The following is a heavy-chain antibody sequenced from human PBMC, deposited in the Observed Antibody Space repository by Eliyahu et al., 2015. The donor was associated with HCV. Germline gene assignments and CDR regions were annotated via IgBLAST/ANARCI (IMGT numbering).Heavy chain of an antibody. CDR2: TSPSGSI. D-gene: IGHD3-10*01. J-gene: IGHJ5*02. Sequence: QVQLQESGPGLVKPSGTLXLTCAXSGASXXSSKXWXWVRQPPGKRLEWIGETSPSGSINYNPSVKSRVTISLDKSKNQFSLKLSSLTAADTAVYFCARGHGWGGSGDWFDPWGQGILVTVSS. V-gene: IGHV4-4*02. CDR3: ARGHGWGGSGDWFDP. CDR1: GASXXSSKX.